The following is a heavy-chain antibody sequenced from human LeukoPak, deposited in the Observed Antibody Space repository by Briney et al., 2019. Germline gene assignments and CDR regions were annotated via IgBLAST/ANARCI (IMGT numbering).Heavy chain of an antibody. D-gene: IGHD3-16*01. CDR2: IYYSGST. V-gene: IGHV4-59*01. CDR3: ARVRLRLGFDY. CDR1: GGSISSYY. Sequence: PSETLSLTCTVSGGSISSYYWSWIRQPPGKGLEWIGYIYYSGSTNYNPSLKSRVTISVDTSKNQFSLKLSSVTAADTAVYYCARVRLRLGFDYWGQGTLVTVSS. J-gene: IGHJ4*02.